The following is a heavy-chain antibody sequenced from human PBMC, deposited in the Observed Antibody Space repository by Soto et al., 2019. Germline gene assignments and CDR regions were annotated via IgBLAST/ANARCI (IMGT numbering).Heavy chain of an antibody. D-gene: IGHD2-21*01. V-gene: IGHV3-74*01. CDR2: INTDGSRT. Sequence: EVQLVESGGGLVQPGGSLRLSCAASGFTFSSNWMHWVRRVPGRGLVWVSRINTDGSRTSYEDSVEGRFTISRDNAKNTVYLQMRSLRAEDTAVYYCARDGEGFWGQGTLVTVSS. CDR3: ARDGEGF. CDR1: GFTFSSNW. J-gene: IGHJ4*02.